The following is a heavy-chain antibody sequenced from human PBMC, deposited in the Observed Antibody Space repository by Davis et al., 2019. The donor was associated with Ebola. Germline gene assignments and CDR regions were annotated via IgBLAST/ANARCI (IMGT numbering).Heavy chain of an antibody. CDR1: GFTFSSYA. V-gene: IGHV3-30-3*01. J-gene: IGHJ3*01. D-gene: IGHD6-19*01. CDR3: ARGSAVTADAFDL. CDR2: ISFAGNTE. Sequence: GESLKISCAASGFTFSSYAIHWVRQAPGKGLQWVALISFAGNTEFYVESVKGRFTISGDISKNTLYLQMNSLRSEDTATYFGARGSAVTADAFDLWGQGTLVTVSP.